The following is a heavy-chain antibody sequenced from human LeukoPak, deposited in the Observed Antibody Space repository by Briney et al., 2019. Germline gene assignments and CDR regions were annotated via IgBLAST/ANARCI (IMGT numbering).Heavy chain of an antibody. D-gene: IGHD2-2*01. CDR3: ARGGSYCSSTSCYFGDWFDP. J-gene: IGHJ5*02. V-gene: IGHV3-48*03. CDR2: ISSSGSTI. CDR1: GFTFSSYE. Sequence: GGSLRLSCAASGFTFSSYEMNWARQAPGKGLEWVSYISSSGSTIYYADSVKGRFTISRDNAKNSLYLQMNSLRAEDTAVYYCARGGSYCSSTSCYFGDWFDPWGQGTLVTVSS.